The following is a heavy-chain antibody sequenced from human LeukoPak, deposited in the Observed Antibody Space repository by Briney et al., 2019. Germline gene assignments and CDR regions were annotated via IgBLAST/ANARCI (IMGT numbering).Heavy chain of an antibody. Sequence: GGSLRLSCAAFGFTFSSYAMHWVRQAPGKGLEWVAVISYDGSNKYYADSVKGRFTISRDNSKDTLYLQMNSLRAEDTAVYYCARHQRWYYYDSSGYYLRDYWGQGTLVTVSS. D-gene: IGHD3-22*01. CDR2: ISYDGSNK. CDR3: ARHQRWYYYDSSGYYLRDY. J-gene: IGHJ4*02. V-gene: IGHV3-30-3*01. CDR1: GFTFSSYA.